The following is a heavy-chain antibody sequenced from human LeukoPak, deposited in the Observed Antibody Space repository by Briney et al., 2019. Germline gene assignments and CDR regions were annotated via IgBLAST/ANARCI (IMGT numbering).Heavy chain of an antibody. CDR2: INPSGGGT. CDR3: ATSSSGWYTDY. Sequence: ASVKVSCKXLGYSFTSYYIHWVRQAPGQGLEWMGIINPSGGGTPYAQKFQGRVTMTRDTSTSTVYMELSSLRSEDTAIYYCATSSSGWYTDYWGQGTLVTVSS. CDR1: GYSFTSYY. J-gene: IGHJ4*02. D-gene: IGHD6-19*01. V-gene: IGHV1-46*01.